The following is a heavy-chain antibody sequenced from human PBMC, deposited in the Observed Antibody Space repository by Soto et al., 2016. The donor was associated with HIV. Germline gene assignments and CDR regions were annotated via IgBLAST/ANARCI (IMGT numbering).Heavy chain of an antibody. D-gene: IGHD3-22*01. V-gene: IGHV3-48*04. CDR2: ISSSSSTI. CDR1: GFTFSSYS. Sequence: EVQLVESGGGLVQPGGSLRLPCAASGFTFSSYSMNWVRQAPGKGLEWVSYISSSSSTIYYADSVKGRFTISRDNAKNSLYLQMNSLRAEDTAVYYCARDYLNLTMIVPFDYWGQGTLVTVSS. J-gene: IGHJ4*02. CDR3: ARDYLNLTMIVPFDY.